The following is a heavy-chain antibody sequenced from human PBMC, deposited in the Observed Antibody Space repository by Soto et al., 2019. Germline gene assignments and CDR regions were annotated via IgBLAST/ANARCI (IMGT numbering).Heavy chain of an antibody. V-gene: IGHV1-69*02. CDR3: ASPGADSSGWYRLDY. CDR1: GGTFSSYT. Sequence: ASVKVACKASGGTFSSYTISWVRQAPGQGLEWMGRIIPILGIANYAQKFQGRVAITADKSTSTAYMELSSLRSEDTAVYYCASPGADSSGWYRLDYWGQGTLVTVSS. D-gene: IGHD6-19*01. CDR2: IIPILGIA. J-gene: IGHJ4*02.